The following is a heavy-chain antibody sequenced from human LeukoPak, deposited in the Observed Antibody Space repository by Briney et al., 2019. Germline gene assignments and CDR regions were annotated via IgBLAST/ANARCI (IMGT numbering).Heavy chain of an antibody. CDR3: ARIAMSYYYGSGSPRWFDP. V-gene: IGHV4-61*02. CDR2: MYTSGST. D-gene: IGHD3-10*01. CDR1: GGSVRSGNYY. J-gene: IGHJ5*02. Sequence: SETLSLTCAVSGGSVRSGNYYWSWIRQPAGKRLEWIARMYTSGSTNYNPSLKSRVTISADTSKNQFSLKLSSVTAADTAVYYCARIAMSYYYGSGSPRWFDPWGQGTLVTVSS.